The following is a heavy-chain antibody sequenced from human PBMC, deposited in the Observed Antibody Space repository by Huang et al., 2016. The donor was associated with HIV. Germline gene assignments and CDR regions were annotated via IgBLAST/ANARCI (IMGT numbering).Heavy chain of an antibody. V-gene: IGHV3-74*01. CDR3: VRDPRIQSWLNYFDY. CDR1: GFTFSSYW. D-gene: IGHD3-22*01. J-gene: IGHJ4*02. Sequence: EVQLVESGGGLVQPGGSLRLSCAASGFTFSSYWMHWVRQAPGKGLGWFSRIKSDGSSSGYADSVKGRFTISRDNAKNTLYLQMNSLRAEDTAVYYCVRDPRIQSWLNYFDYWGQGTLVSVSS. CDR2: IKSDGSSS.